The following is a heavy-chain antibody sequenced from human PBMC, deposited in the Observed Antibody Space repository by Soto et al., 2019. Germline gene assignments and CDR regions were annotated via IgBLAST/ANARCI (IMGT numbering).Heavy chain of an antibody. CDR2: IDPSDSYT. D-gene: IGHD1-1*01. Sequence: GDSLKVSCKCSGYSFTSYWISWVRQMPGKGLEWMGRIDPSDSYTNYSPSFQGHVTISADKSISTAYLQWSSLKASDTAMYYCARQEGGERLYLYDGMAVWGKGTTVTVP. V-gene: IGHV5-10-1*01. CDR3: ARQEGGERLYLYDGMAV. J-gene: IGHJ6*04. CDR1: GYSFTSYW.